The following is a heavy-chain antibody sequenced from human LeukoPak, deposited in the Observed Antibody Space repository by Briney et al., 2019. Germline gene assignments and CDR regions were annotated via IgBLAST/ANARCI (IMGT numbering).Heavy chain of an antibody. Sequence: GGSLRLSCAASGFTFSDYYMSWIRQAPGKGLEWVSYISSSDSSIYYADSVKGRFTISRDNAKNSVYLQMNSLRAEDTAVYYCAGDGYNILTGYYKIDYWGQGTLVTVSS. CDR1: GFTFSDYY. J-gene: IGHJ4*02. D-gene: IGHD3-9*01. CDR2: ISSSDSSI. V-gene: IGHV3-11*01. CDR3: AGDGYNILTGYYKIDY.